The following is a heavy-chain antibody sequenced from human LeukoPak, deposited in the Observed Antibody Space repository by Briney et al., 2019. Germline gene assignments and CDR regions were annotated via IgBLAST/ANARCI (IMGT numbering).Heavy chain of an antibody. Sequence: SETLSLTCAVYGGSFSGYYWSWIRQPPGKGLEWIGEINHSGSTNYNPSLKSRVTISVDTSKNQFSLKLSSVTAADTAVYYCASSPFLGGGSYRFDYWGQGTLVTVSS. V-gene: IGHV4-34*01. D-gene: IGHD1-26*01. CDR2: INHSGST. CDR3: ASSPFLGGGSYRFDY. J-gene: IGHJ4*02. CDR1: GGSFSGYY.